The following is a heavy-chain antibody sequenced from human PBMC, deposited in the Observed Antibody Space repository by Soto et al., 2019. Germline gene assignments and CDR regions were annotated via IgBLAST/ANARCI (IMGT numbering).Heavy chain of an antibody. Sequence: QITLKESGPTLVKPTQTLTLTCTFSGFSLTTSGVGVGWIRQPPGKALEWLALIYWDDDKRYSPSLKNRLTATTXTSTNQVVLTVANMDPVDTGTYYWIYRPAASYIDCWGQGTLVTVSS. CDR3: IYRPAASYIDC. J-gene: IGHJ4*02. V-gene: IGHV2-5*02. CDR1: GFSLTTSGVG. D-gene: IGHD2-2*01. CDR2: IYWDDDK.